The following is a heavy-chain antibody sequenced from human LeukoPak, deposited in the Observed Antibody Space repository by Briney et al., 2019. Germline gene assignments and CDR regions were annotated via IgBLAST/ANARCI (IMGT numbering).Heavy chain of an antibody. CDR3: ARFIYDIFTGPAAWFVDDY. CDR1: GGTFSSYA. CDR2: IIPIFGTA. J-gene: IGHJ4*02. V-gene: IGHV1-69*13. D-gene: IGHD3-9*01. Sequence: ASVKVSCKASGGTFSSYAISWVRQAPGQGLELMGGIIPIFGTANYAQKFQGRVTITADESTSTAYMELSSLRSEDTAVYYCARFIYDIFTGPAAWFVDDYWGQGTLVTVSS.